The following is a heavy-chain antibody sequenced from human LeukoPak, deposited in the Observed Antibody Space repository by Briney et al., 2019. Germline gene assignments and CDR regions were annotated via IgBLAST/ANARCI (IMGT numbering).Heavy chain of an antibody. D-gene: IGHD2-15*01. CDR2: ISSSSTTI. V-gene: IGHV3-48*01. Sequence: VGSLRLSCAASGFSFSSYVMNWVRQAPGKGLEWVAYISSSSTTIYYADSVKGRFTISRDNAKSSIYLQMNSLRAEDTAVYYCARGYCSGASCYSVDYWGQGTLVTVSS. CDR3: ARGYCSGASCYSVDY. J-gene: IGHJ4*02. CDR1: GFSFSSYV.